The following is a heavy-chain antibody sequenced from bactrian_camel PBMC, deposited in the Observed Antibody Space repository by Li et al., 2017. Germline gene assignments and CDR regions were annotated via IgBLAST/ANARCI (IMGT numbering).Heavy chain of an antibody. CDR3: AAVVESRRPGPPVPGTCRADY. V-gene: IGHV3S63*01. J-gene: IGHJ4*01. D-gene: IGHD6*01. CDR2: FRDNGSI. Sequence: HVQLVESGGGSVQTGGSLRLSCTASGFTFADSDMGWYRQDPDNECEWVSLFRDNGSIYYADSVKGRFTISQDNAKNAVYLQMNSLLPEDTAEYYCAAVVESRRPGPPVPGTCRADYWGQGTQVTVS. CDR1: GFTFADSD.